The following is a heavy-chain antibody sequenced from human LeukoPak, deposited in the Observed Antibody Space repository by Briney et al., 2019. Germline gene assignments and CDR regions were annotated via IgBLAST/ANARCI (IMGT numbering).Heavy chain of an antibody. CDR2: IYHSGST. D-gene: IGHD4/OR15-4a*01. J-gene: IGHJ5*02. CDR3: VRARANYGPRDNWFDP. V-gene: IGHV4-4*02. CDR1: RGSISSSNW. Sequence: SGTLSLTCAVSRGSISSSNWWSWVRQPPGKGLEWIGEIYHSGSTNYNLSLKSRVTISVDKSKNQFSLKLSSVTAADTAVYYCVRARANYGPRDNWFDPWGQGTLVTVSS.